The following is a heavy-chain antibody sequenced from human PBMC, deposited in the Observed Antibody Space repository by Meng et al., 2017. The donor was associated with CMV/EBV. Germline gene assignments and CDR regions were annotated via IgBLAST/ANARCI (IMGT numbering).Heavy chain of an antibody. V-gene: IGHV1-18*01. Sequence: ASVQVSCKASGYTFTSYGISWVRQAPGQGLEWRGWISAYNGNTNYAQKAQGRVTMTTDTSTSTAYMELRSLRSDDTAVYYCSRGGVVPAASVYGMDVWGQGTTVTVSS. J-gene: IGHJ6*02. CDR3: SRGGVVPAASVYGMDV. CDR1: GYTFTSYG. CDR2: ISAYNGNT. D-gene: IGHD2-2*01.